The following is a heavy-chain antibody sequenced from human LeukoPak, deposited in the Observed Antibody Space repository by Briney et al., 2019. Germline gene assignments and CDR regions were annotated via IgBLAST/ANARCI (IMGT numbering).Heavy chain of an antibody. J-gene: IGHJ5*02. CDR2: IYYSGST. Sequence: SETLSLTCTVSGGSISSSSYFWGWIRQPPGKGLEWIGSIYYSGSTYYNPSLKSRVTISVDTSKNQFSLKLSSVTAADTAVYYCARQPGGRYFDWLLSNWFDPWGQGTLVTVSS. D-gene: IGHD3-9*01. V-gene: IGHV4-39*01. CDR1: GGSISSSSYF. CDR3: ARQPGGRYFDWLLSNWFDP.